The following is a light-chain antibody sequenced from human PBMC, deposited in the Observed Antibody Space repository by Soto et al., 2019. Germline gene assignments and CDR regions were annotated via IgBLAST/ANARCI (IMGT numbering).Light chain of an antibody. J-gene: IGKJ1*01. CDR2: KAS. Sequence: DIQMTQSPSTLSACVGDRVTITCRASQSISVWLAWYQQKAGKAPNLLIYKASRLESGVPSRFSGSGSETEFTLTISGLQPGDSATYYCQQYNSYSEAFGQGTKVDIK. CDR3: QQYNSYSEA. CDR1: QSISVW. V-gene: IGKV1-5*03.